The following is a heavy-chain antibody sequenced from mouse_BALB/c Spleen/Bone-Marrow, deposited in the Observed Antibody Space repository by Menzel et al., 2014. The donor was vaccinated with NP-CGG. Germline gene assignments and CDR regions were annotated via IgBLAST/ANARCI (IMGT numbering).Heavy chain of an antibody. CDR1: GFTFSNYW. V-gene: IGHV6-6*02. CDR2: IRLKSNNYAT. J-gene: IGHJ4*01. CDR3: TGGDY. Sequence: EVKLMESGGGLVQPGGSMKLSCVASGFTFSNYWMNWVRQSPEKGLEWVAEIRLKSNNYATHYAESVKGRFTISRDDSKSSVYLQMNNLRAEDTGSYYCTGGDYWGQGTSVTVSS.